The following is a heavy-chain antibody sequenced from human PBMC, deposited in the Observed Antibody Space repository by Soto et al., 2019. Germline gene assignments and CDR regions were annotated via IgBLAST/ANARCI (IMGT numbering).Heavy chain of an antibody. J-gene: IGHJ4*02. CDR1: GGTFSSYA. V-gene: IGHV1-69*01. D-gene: IGHD2-2*03. Sequence: QVQLVQSGAEVKKPGSSVKVSCKASGGTFSSYAISWVRQAPGQGLEWMGGISPIFGTANYAQKFQGGVTITADESTSTAYMELSSLRSEDTAVYYCASGPGYCSSTSCARAGHFDYWGQGTLVTVSS. CDR3: ASGPGYCSSTSCARAGHFDY. CDR2: ISPIFGTA.